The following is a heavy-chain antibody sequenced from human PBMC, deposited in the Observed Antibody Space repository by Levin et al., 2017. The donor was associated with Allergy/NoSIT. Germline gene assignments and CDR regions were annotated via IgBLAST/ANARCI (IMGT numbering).Heavy chain of an antibody. CDR3: ASSPYAVDY. D-gene: IGHD2-2*01. CDR2: IYYSGRT. V-gene: IGHV4-39*07. Sequence: SQTLSLTCTVSGGSISGSTFYWGWIRQPPGKGLEWIGSIYYSGRTYYNASLESRISISVDTSKNQFSLNLRSVTAADTAVYFCASSPYAVDYWGQGTQVTVSS. J-gene: IGHJ4*02. CDR1: GGSISGSTFY.